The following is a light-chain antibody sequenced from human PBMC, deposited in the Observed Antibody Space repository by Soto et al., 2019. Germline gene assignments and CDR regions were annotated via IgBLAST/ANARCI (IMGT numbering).Light chain of an antibody. CDR2: QAS. CDR1: QSISAW. J-gene: IGKJ1*01. V-gene: IGKV1-5*03. CDR3: QQYNSSPWT. Sequence: DIQMTQAHSILSASVGDRVAITWRASQSISAWVAWYQQKPGKAPKLLIYQASLLESGVPSRFSGSGSGTEFTLTISSLQPDDLATYYCQQYNSSPWTFGQGTKVEIK.